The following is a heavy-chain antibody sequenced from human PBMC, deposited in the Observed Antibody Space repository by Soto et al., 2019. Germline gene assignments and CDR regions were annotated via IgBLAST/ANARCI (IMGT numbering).Heavy chain of an antibody. CDR3: TRDLTPRIVGATIGDYGMDV. CDR2: IRSKAYGGTT. D-gene: IGHD1-26*01. CDR1: GFTFGDYA. J-gene: IGHJ6*02. Sequence: GGSLRLSCTASGFTFGDYAMSWVRQAPGKGLEWVGFIRSKAYGGTTEYAASVKGRFTISRDDSKSIAYLQMNSLKTEDTAVYYCTRDLTPRIVGATIGDYGMDVWGQGTTGTVS. V-gene: IGHV3-49*04.